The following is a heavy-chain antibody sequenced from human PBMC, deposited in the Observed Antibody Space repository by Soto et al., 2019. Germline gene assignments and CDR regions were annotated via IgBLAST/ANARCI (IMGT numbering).Heavy chain of an antibody. J-gene: IGHJ4*02. CDR2: ISYDGSNK. D-gene: IGHD2-15*01. Sequence: GGSLRLSCAASGFTFSSYGMHWVRQAPGKGLEWVAVISYDGSNKYYADSVKGRFTISRDNSKNTLYLQMNSLRAEDTAVYYCAKAWGYCSGGSCWWGQGTLVTVSS. CDR1: GFTFSSYG. V-gene: IGHV3-30*18. CDR3: AKAWGYCSGGSCW.